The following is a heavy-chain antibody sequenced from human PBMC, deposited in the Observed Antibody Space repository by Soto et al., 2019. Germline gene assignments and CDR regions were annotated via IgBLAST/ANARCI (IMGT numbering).Heavy chain of an antibody. J-gene: IGHJ5*02. D-gene: IGHD3-10*01. CDR3: ARHKDGSGVNWFDP. V-gene: IGHV4-39*01. CDR2: IYYSGST. CDR1: GGSISNSIYY. Sequence: PSETLSLTYTVSGGSISNSIYYWGWIRQPPGKGLEWIGSIYYSGSTYYNPSLKSRVTISVDTSKNQFSLKLSSVTAADTAVYYCARHKDGSGVNWFDPWGQG.